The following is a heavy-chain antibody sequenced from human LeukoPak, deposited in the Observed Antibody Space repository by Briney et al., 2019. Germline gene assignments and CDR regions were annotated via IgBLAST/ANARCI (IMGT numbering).Heavy chain of an antibody. CDR2: ITKNDAI. CDR1: GFTFSSSG. D-gene: IGHD4-17*01. Sequence: PGGSLRLSCAASGFTFSSSGMTWVRQAPGKGLEWVSAITKNDAIYYVDSVKGRFTISRDNSKNTLYLQMNSLRAEDTAVYYCARDYGDYIFDYWGQGTLVTVSS. CDR3: ARDYGDYIFDY. V-gene: IGHV3-23*01. J-gene: IGHJ4*02.